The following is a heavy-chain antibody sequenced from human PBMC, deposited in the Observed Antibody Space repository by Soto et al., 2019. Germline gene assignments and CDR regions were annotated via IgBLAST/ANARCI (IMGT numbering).Heavy chain of an antibody. Sequence: HPGGSLRLSCAASGFTFSSYSMNWVRQAPGKGLEWVSYISSSSSTIYYADSVKGRLTISRDNAKNSLYLQMNSLRDEDTAVYYCARLLRFLEWLPPPGGMDVWGQGTTVTVSS. D-gene: IGHD3-3*01. CDR3: ARLLRFLEWLPPPGGMDV. CDR1: GFTFSSYS. J-gene: IGHJ6*02. CDR2: ISSSSSTI. V-gene: IGHV3-48*02.